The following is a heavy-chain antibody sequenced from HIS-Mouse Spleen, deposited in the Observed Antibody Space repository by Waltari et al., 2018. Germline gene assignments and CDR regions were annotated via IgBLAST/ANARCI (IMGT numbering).Heavy chain of an antibody. V-gene: IGHV3-21*04. Sequence: EVQLVESGGGLVKPGGSLRLSCAASGFTFSSYSMHWVRQAGGKGLECVSSIRSNSSYMYYAESVKGRFTISRDNAKNSLYLQMNSLRAEDTAVYYCAREIPYSSSWYDWYFDLWGRGTLVTVSS. CDR3: AREIPYSSSWYDWYFDL. CDR2: IRSNSSYM. J-gene: IGHJ2*01. D-gene: IGHD6-13*01. CDR1: GFTFSSYS.